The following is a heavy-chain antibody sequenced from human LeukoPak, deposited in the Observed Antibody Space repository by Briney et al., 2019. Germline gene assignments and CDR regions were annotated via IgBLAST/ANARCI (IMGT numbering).Heavy chain of an antibody. V-gene: IGHV4-4*07. CDR3: ARQIASAGTAGFDF. CDR2: IYSTGST. CDR1: GGSISSYY. D-gene: IGHD6-13*01. Sequence: SETLSLTCTVSGGSISSYYWSWIRQPAGKGLEWIGRIYSTGSTNYYASLKSRVTMSVDTTKNQFSLRLRSVTAADTAVYYCARQIASAGTAGFDFWGQGALVTVSS. J-gene: IGHJ4*02.